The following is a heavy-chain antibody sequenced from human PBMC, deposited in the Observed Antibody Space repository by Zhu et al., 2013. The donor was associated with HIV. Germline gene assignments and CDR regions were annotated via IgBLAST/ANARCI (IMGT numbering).Heavy chain of an antibody. CDR3: ARGRGRLSGTSYLDY. CDR2: INHSGTT. V-gene: IGHV4-34*01. J-gene: IGHJ4*02. D-gene: IGHD3-16*01. CDR1: GGSFSGYY. Sequence: QVQLQQWGAGLLKPSETLSLTCAVDGGSFSGYYWNWIRQAPGKGLAWIGEINHSGTTNYNPSLESRVTISIDSSKNQFSLRLKSVTAADTSIYYCARGRGRLSGTSYLDYWGQGTLVTVSS.